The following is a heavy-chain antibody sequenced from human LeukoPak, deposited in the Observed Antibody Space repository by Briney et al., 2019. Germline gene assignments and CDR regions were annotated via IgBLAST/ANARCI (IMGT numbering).Heavy chain of an antibody. CDR3: ARLTSSWSFDY. CDR1: GYSFTNYW. J-gene: IGHJ4*02. V-gene: IGHV5-51*01. D-gene: IGHD6-13*01. Sequence: GESLKISCKGSGYSFTNYWIGWVRQMPGKGLEWMGIISPDGSDTRYSPSFQGQVTISADKSITTAYLQWSSMKASDTAMYYCARLTSSWSFDYWGQGTLVTVSS. CDR2: ISPDGSDT.